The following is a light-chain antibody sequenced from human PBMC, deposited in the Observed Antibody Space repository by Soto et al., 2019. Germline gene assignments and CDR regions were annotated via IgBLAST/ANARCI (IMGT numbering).Light chain of an antibody. J-gene: IGKJ2*01. V-gene: IGKV1-39*01. CDR2: AAS. Sequence: DLQMTQSPSSLSASVGDRVTITCRASQSITGYLNWYQQKPGKAPKLLIYAASSLQSGVPSRFRGSGSGTDFPLTISSLQRDDFATYFCQQSLGIPYTFGQGTRLETK. CDR1: QSITGY. CDR3: QQSLGIPYT.